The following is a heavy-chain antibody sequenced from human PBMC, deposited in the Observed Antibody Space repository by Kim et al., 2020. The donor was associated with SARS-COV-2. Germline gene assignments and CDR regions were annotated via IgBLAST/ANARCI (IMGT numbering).Heavy chain of an antibody. CDR2: IYYSGRT. CDR3: GRGNFEGQYNYYVMDV. Sequence: SETLSLTCTVSGGSISSGGYYWSWIRQHPGKGLEWIGYIYYSGRTYYNPPLKSRVTISVETSKNQFSLKRTLVTAAATAVYYGGRGNFEGQYNYYVMDV. J-gene: IGHJ6*01. D-gene: IGHD3-9*01. V-gene: IGHV4-31*03. CDR1: GGSISSGGYY.